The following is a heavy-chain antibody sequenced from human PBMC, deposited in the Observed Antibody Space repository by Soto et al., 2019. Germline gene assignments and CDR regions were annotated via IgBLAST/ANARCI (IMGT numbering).Heavy chain of an antibody. V-gene: IGHV6-1*01. CDR2: TYYRSKWYN. CDR3: ARVGLAARYDNWFDP. Sequence: SQTLSLTCAISGDSVSSNSAAWNWIRQSRSRGLEWLGRTYYRSKWYNDYAVSVKSRITINPDTSKNQFSLQLNSVTPEDTAVYYCARVGLAARYDNWFDPWGQGTLVTVSS. CDR1: GDSVSSNSAA. D-gene: IGHD6-6*01. J-gene: IGHJ5*02.